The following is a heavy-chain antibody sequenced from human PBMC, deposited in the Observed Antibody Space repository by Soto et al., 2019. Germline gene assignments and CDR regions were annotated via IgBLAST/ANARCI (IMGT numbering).Heavy chain of an antibody. CDR1: GYTFTMYS. J-gene: IGHJ3*01. CDR2: INAGNGNT. D-gene: IGHD3-16*01. V-gene: IGHV1-3*01. CDR3: ARPGIMITSGSNDAFHV. Sequence: ASVKVSCKASGYTFTMYSVHWVRQAPGQRLEWMGYINAGNGNTKYLQKFQGRVTFARDTSANTVDMELSSLSSEDTAMYYCARPGIMITSGSNDAFHVWGQGTMVTV.